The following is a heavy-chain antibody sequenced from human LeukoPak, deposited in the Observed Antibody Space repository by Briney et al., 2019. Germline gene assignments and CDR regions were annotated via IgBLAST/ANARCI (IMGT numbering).Heavy chain of an antibody. Sequence: GESLKISCKGSGYSFTSYWIGWVRQMPGKGLEWMGIIYPGDSDTRYSPPFQGRVTISADKSISTAYLQWSSLEASDTAMYYCARLPYSSGWYRYFQHWGQGTLVTVSS. V-gene: IGHV5-51*01. CDR1: GYSFTSYW. CDR2: IYPGDSDT. J-gene: IGHJ1*01. D-gene: IGHD6-19*01. CDR3: ARLPYSSGWYRYFQH.